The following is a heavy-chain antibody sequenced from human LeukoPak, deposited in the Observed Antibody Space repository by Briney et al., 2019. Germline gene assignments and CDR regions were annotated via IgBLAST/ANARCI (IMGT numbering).Heavy chain of an antibody. D-gene: IGHD4-17*01. V-gene: IGHV3-21*01. Sequence: PGGSLRLSCAASGFTFSSYSVNWVRQAPGKGLEWVSSISSSSSYIYYADSVKGRFTISRDNAKNSLYLQMNSLRAEDTAVYYCARKDYGDYGTGWFDPWGQGTLVTVSS. CDR3: ARKDYGDYGTGWFDP. J-gene: IGHJ5*02. CDR2: ISSSSSYI. CDR1: GFTFSSYS.